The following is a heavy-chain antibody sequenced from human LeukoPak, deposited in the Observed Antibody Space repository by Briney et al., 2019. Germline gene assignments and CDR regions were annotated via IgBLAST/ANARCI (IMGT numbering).Heavy chain of an antibody. CDR2: IYPGDSDT. V-gene: IGHV5-51*01. D-gene: IGHD2-15*01. CDR1: GYSFTSYW. Sequence: GESLKISCKGSGYSFTSYWIGWVRQMPGKGLEWMGIIYPGDSDTRYSPSFQGQVTISADKSISTAYLQWSSLKASDTAMYYCATQPFYCSGGSCYDFDYWGQGTLVTVSS. J-gene: IGHJ4*02. CDR3: ATQPFYCSGGSCYDFDY.